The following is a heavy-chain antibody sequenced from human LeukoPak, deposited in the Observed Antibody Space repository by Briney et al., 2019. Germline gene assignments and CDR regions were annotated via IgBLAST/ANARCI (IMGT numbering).Heavy chain of an antibody. V-gene: IGHV3-30*02. Sequence: PGGSLRLSCAASGFTFSSYGMHWVRQAPGKGLEWVAFIRYDGSNKYYADSVKGRFTISRDNSKNTLYLQMNSLRAEDTAAYYCAKEYPTYYDRHYFDYWGQGTLVTVSS. J-gene: IGHJ4*02. CDR2: IRYDGSNK. CDR3: AKEYPTYYDRHYFDY. CDR1: GFTFSSYG. D-gene: IGHD3-22*01.